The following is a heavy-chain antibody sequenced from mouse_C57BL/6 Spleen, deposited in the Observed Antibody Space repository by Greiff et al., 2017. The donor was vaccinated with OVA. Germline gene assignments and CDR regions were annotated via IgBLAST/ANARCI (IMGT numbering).Heavy chain of an antibody. CDR2: IDPETGGT. Sequence: QVQLQQSGAELVRPGASVTLSCKASGYTFTDYEMHWVKQTPVHGLEWIGAIDPETGGTAYNQKFKGKAILTADKSSSTAYMELRSLSSEDSAVYYCTRGEYYDRGPMDYWGQGTSVTVSS. J-gene: IGHJ4*01. V-gene: IGHV1-15*01. CDR3: TRGEYYDRGPMDY. CDR1: GYTFTDYE. D-gene: IGHD2-4*01.